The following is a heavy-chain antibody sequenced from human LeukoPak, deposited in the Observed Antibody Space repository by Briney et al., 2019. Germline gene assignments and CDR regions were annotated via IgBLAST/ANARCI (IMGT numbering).Heavy chain of an antibody. CDR2: ILHSGST. D-gene: IGHD4-17*01. V-gene: IGHV4-4*02. J-gene: IGHJ4*02. Sequence: SGTLSLTCAVSGYSISSGHWWSWVRQPPGKGLEWIGEILHSGSTSYNPSLKSRVTISVDSSKNQLSLTLTSVTAADTAVYYCARNGAYALDYWGQGTLVTVFS. CDR3: ARNGAYALDY. CDR1: GYSISSGHW.